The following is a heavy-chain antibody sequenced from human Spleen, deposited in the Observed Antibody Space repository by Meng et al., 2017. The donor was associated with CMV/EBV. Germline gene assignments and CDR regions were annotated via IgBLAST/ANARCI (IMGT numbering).Heavy chain of an antibody. CDR2: IHHSGST. CDR3: ARVEDRFGEASRFDH. D-gene: IGHD3-10*01. Sequence: GSINTGGYYWSWIRQDPGKGLEWIGSIHHSGSTFYNPSLKSRVTISADKSKNQLSLKVTSVTAADTAVYYCARVEDRFGEASRFDHWGQGTLVTVSS. V-gene: IGHV4-31*02. J-gene: IGHJ4*02. CDR1: GSINTGGYY.